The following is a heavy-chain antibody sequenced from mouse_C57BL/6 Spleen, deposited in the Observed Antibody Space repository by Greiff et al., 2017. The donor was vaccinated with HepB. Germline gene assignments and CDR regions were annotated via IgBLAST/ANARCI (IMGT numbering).Heavy chain of an antibody. D-gene: IGHD2-4*01. J-gene: IGHJ3*01. CDR3: ARSFIYYDYEGEFAY. CDR2: IYPGDGDT. Sequence: QVQLQQSGPELVKPGASVKISCKASGYAFSSSWMNWVKQRPGKGLEWIGRIYPGDGDTNYNGKFKGKATLTADKSSSTAYKQLSSLTSEDSAVYFAARSFIYYDYEGEFAYWGQGTLVTVSA. CDR1: GYAFSSSW. V-gene: IGHV1-82*01.